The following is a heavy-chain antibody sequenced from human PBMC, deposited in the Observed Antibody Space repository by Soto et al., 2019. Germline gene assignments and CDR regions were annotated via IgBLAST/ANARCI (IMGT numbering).Heavy chain of an antibody. Sequence: QVQLVESGGGVVQPGRSLRLSCAASGFTFSSYGMHWVRQAPGKGLEWVAVIWYDGSNKYYADSVKGRFTISRDNSKNTLYLQMNSLRAEDTAVYYCARDSVVVPAAKYYYYMDVWGKGTTVTVSS. CDR1: GFTFSSYG. CDR2: IWYDGSNK. J-gene: IGHJ6*03. CDR3: ARDSVVVPAAKYYYYMDV. D-gene: IGHD2-2*01. V-gene: IGHV3-33*01.